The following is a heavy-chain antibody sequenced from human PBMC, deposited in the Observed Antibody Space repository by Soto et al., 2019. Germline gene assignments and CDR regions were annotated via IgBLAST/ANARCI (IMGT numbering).Heavy chain of an antibody. V-gene: IGHV4-59*01. D-gene: IGHD2-2*01. CDR2: IYYSGST. CDR3: PRDQVPAALLGLFDP. CDR1: GGSISSYY. J-gene: IGHJ5*02. Sequence: SETLSLTCTVSGGSISSYYWSWIRQPPGKGLEWIGYIYYSGSTNYNPSLKSRVTISVDTSKNQFSLKLSSVTAADTAVYYCPRDQVPAALLGLFDPWGRGTLVTVSS.